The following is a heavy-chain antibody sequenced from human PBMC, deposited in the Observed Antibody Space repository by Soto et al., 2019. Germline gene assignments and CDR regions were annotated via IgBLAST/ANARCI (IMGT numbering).Heavy chain of an antibody. CDR1: GGSIISSNHY. CDR2: MYHSGNT. J-gene: IGHJ4*02. D-gene: IGHD3-9*01. CDR3: ASHYFDSWTGHYTGVFYLDF. V-gene: IGHV4-39*01. Sequence: SESLSLTCTVSGGSIISSNHYWAWIRQPPGEGLEWIGSMYHSGNTYYNPSLNSRVTISVDTSKNQFSLKLSSVTAADTALYFCASHYFDSWTGHYTGVFYLDFWGQGALVTVSS.